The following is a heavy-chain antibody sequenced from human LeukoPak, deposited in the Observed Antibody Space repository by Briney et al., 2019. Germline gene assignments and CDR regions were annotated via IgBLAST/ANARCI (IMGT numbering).Heavy chain of an antibody. CDR2: IIPIFGTA. J-gene: IGHJ6*02. V-gene: IGHV1-69*01. CDR1: GGTFSSYA. CDR3: ARGFVKALNDFWSGYLRPHRTVYYYYGMDV. Sequence: ASVKVSCKASGGTFSSYAISWVRQAPGQGLEWMGGIIPIFGTANYAQKFQGRVTITADESTSTAYMELSSLRSEDTAVYYCARGFVKALNDFWSGYLRPHRTVYYYYGMDVWGQGTTVTVSS. D-gene: IGHD3-3*01.